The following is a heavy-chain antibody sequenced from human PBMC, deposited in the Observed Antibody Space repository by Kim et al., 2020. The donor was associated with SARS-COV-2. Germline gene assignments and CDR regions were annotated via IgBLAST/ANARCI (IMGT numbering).Heavy chain of an antibody. D-gene: IGHD1-7*01. Sequence: SVKVSCKASGGTFSSYAISWVRQAPGQGLEWMGGIIPIFGTANYAQKFQGRVTITADESTSTAYMELSSLRSEDTAVYYCASKLTGTTKYYYYGMDVWGQGTTVTVSS. CDR1: GGTFSSYA. V-gene: IGHV1-69*13. J-gene: IGHJ6*02. CDR2: IIPIFGTA. CDR3: ASKLTGTTKYYYYGMDV.